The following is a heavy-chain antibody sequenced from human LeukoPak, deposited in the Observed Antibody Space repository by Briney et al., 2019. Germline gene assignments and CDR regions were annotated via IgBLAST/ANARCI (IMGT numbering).Heavy chain of an antibody. CDR1: GFTFSSYG. CDR2: ISYAGSNK. V-gene: IGHV3-30*03. J-gene: IGHJ6*02. D-gene: IGHD6-13*01. Sequence: GRSLRLSCAASGFTFSSYGMHWVRQAPGKGLEWVAVISYAGSNKYYADSVKGRFTISRDNSKNTLYLQMNSLRAEDTAVYYCARDGAAAGVYYYYYYGIDVWGQGTTVTVSS. CDR3: ARDGAAAGVYYYYYYGIDV.